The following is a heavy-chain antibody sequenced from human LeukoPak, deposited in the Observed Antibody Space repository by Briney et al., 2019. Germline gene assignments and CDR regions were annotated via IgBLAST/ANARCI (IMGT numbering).Heavy chain of an antibody. CDR2: IIPIFGTA. CDR1: GGNFSSYA. J-gene: IGHJ6*03. Sequence: SVKVSCKASGGNFSSYAISWVRQAPGQGLEWMGGIIPIFGTANYAQKLQGRVTMTTDTSTSTAYMELRSLRSDDTAVYYCARGYYDFWSGFVYYYYMDVWGKGTTVTVSS. CDR3: ARGYYDFWSGFVYYYYMDV. V-gene: IGHV1-69*05. D-gene: IGHD3-3*01.